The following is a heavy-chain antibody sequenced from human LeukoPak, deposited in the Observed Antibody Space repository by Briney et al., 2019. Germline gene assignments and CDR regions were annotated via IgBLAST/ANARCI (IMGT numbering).Heavy chain of an antibody. J-gene: IGHJ4*02. D-gene: IGHD3-16*02. CDR3: ARAPPMITFGGVIVLFDY. CDR2: INHSGST. V-gene: IGHV4-34*01. CDR1: GGSFSGYY. Sequence: SETLSLTCAVYGGSFSGYYWSWIRQPPGKGLEWIGEINHSGSTNYNPSLKSRVTISVDTSKNRFSLKLSSVTAADTAVYYCARAPPMITFGGVIVLFDYWGQGTLVTVSS.